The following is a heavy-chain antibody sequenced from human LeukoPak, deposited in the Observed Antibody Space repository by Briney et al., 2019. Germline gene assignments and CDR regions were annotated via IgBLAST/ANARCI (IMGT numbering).Heavy chain of an antibody. CDR2: ISAYNGNT. J-gene: IGHJ4*02. CDR3: ARDNDSRDPPHFDY. D-gene: IGHD3-16*01. CDR1: GYTFTSYG. V-gene: IGHV1-18*01. Sequence: ASVKVSCKASGYTFTSYGINWVRQAPGQGPEWMGWISAYNGNTKYAQNLQGRVTMTTDTSTSTAYMELSSLRSEDTAVYYCARDNDSRDPPHFDYWGQGTLVTVSS.